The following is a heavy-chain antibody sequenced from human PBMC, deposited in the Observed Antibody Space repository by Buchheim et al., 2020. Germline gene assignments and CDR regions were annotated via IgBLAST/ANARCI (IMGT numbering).Heavy chain of an antibody. CDR2: IYYSGSS. V-gene: IGHV4-39*07. CDR3: ARDRSDYDILTGSHDYFDS. J-gene: IGHJ4*02. D-gene: IGHD3-9*01. Sequence: QLQLQGSGPGLVKPSETLSLTCTISGGSINSSRYYWGWIRQPPGKGLEWIGSIYYSGSSYYKPSLNSRVTLSVDTSTNPFSLKLNSVTAADTALYYCARDRSDYDILTGSHDYFDSWGQGTL. CDR1: GGSINSSRYY.